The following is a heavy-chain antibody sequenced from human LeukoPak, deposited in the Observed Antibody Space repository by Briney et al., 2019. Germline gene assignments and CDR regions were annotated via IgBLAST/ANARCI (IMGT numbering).Heavy chain of an antibody. CDR2: IYHSGST. D-gene: IGHD1-7*01. J-gene: IGHJ4*02. CDR1: GYSIGSGYY. Sequence: KSSETLSLTCTVSGYSIGSGYYWGWIRQPPGKGLEWIGSIYHSGSTYYNPSLKSRVTISVDTSKNQFSLKLSSVTAADTAVYYCARDSAELPEYYFDYWGQGTLVTVSS. V-gene: IGHV4-38-2*02. CDR3: ARDSAELPEYYFDY.